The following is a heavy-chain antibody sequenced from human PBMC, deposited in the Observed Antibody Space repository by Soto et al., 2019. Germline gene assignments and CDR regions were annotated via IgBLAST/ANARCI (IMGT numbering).Heavy chain of an antibody. CDR3: AASIFYYGMDV. V-gene: IGHV5-51*07. CDR1: GYTFTNYW. J-gene: IGHJ6*02. Sequence: SGESVKISFKGFGYTFTNYWIGWVHQMPGKGPEWMGIIYPGDSDTKYNPSFQGQVTISADKSITTTYLQWSSLKASDTAIYYCAASIFYYGMDVWGQGTTVTVSS. CDR2: IYPGDSDT.